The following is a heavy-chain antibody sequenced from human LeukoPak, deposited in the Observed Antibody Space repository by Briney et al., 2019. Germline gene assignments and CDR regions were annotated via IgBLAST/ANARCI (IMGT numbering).Heavy chain of an antibody. CDR2: IKQDGSEK. D-gene: IGHD3-3*01. J-gene: IGHJ4*02. Sequence: GGSLRLSCAASGFTFSSYWMSWVRQAPGKGLEWVANIKQDGSEKYYVDSVKGRFTISRDNAKNSLYLQMNSLRAEDTAVYYCASGYDFWSGYYTGVDRWGQGALVTVSS. CDR1: GFTFSSYW. CDR3: ASGYDFWSGYYTGVDR. V-gene: IGHV3-7*03.